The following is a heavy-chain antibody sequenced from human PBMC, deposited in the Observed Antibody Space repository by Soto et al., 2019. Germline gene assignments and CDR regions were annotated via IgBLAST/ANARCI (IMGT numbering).Heavy chain of an antibody. Sequence: QVQLVQSGAEVKKPGASVKVSCKASGYTFTSYDSNWVRQATGQGLEWMGWMNPNSGNTGYAQKFQGRVTMTRNTSISTAYMELSSLRSEDTAVYYCASSLEGVGPGDPSGFDYWGQGTLVTVSS. CDR1: GYTFTSYD. V-gene: IGHV1-8*01. D-gene: IGHD4-17*01. J-gene: IGHJ4*02. CDR3: ASSLEGVGPGDPSGFDY. CDR2: MNPNSGNT.